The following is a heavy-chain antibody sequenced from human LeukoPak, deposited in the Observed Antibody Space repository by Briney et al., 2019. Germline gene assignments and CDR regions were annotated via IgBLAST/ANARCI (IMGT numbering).Heavy chain of an antibody. J-gene: IGHJ5*02. Sequence: GGSLRLSCAASGFTFSSYWVSSVRQAPGKGPEWVANIKQDGSKKYYVDSLKGRFTISRDNAKNSLYLQMNSLRAEDTAVYYCARDIGKGSSWANWFDPWGQGTLVTVSS. D-gene: IGHD6-13*01. CDR3: ARDIGKGSSWANWFDP. CDR2: IKQDGSKK. CDR1: GFTFSSYW. V-gene: IGHV3-7*01.